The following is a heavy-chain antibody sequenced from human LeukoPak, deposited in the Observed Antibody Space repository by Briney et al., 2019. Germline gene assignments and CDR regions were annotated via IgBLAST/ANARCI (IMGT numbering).Heavy chain of an antibody. CDR2: IYTSGST. J-gene: IGHJ6*03. Sequence: SETQSLTCTVSGGSISSYYWSWIRQPAGKGLEWIGRIYTSGSTNYNPSLKSRVTMSVDTSKNQFSLKLSSVTAADTAVYYCARVVQYYYYYYMDVWGKGTTVTVSS. CDR3: ARVVQYYYYYYMDV. V-gene: IGHV4-4*07. CDR1: GGSISSYY.